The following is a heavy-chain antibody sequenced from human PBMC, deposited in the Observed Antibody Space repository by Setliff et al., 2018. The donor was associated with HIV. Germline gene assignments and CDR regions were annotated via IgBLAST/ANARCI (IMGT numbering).Heavy chain of an antibody. CDR2: IHDSGRT. CDR3: ARFEVTPVTTRDS. V-gene: IGHV4-38-2*01. J-gene: IGHJ4*02. CDR1: GYSLTSGYY. D-gene: IGHD4-17*01. Sequence: SETLSLTCGVSGYSLTSGYYWGWIRQPPGKGLEWIGSIHDSGRTYYNPSLKSRVTISVDTSKNQCSLKLTSVTAADTAVYYCARFEVTPVTTRDSWGQGTLVTVSS.